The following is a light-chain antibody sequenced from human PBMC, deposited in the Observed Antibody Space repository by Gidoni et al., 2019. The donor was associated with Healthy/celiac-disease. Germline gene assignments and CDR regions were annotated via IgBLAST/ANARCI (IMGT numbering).Light chain of an antibody. J-gene: IGKJ4*01. CDR3: QQSYSTPQLT. V-gene: IGKV1-39*01. CDR1: QSISSY. Sequence: DIQMTQSPSSLSASVGDRVTITCRASQSISSYLNWYQQKPGKAPKLLIYAASSLQSGVPSRVSGSGSGTDFTLTISSLQTEDFATYYCQQSYSTPQLTFGGGTKVEIK. CDR2: AAS.